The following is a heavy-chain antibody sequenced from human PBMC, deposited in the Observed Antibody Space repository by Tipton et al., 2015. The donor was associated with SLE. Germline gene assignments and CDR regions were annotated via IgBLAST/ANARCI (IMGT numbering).Heavy chain of an antibody. D-gene: IGHD1-26*01. Sequence: TLSLTCTVSGGSISSGDYYWSWIRQPAGKGLEWIGYIYTSGSTNYNPSLKSRVTISVDTSKNQFSLKLSSVTAADTAVYYCARVSGIYWSAFDMWGQGTSVTVSS. CDR2: IYTSGST. J-gene: IGHJ3*02. V-gene: IGHV4-61*09. CDR1: GGSISSGDYY. CDR3: ARVSGIYWSAFDM.